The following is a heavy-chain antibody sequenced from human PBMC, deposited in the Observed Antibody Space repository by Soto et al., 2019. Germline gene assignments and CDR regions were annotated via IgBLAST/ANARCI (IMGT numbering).Heavy chain of an antibody. CDR3: ARGYDPYYYYYGMDV. V-gene: IGHV4-30-4*01. Sequence: PSETLSLTCTVSVGSISSGDYYWSWIRQPPGKGLEWIGYIYYSGSTYYNPSLKSRVTISVDTSKNQFSLKLSSVTAADTAVYYCARGYDPYYYYYGMDVWGQGTTVTVSS. CDR2: IYYSGST. J-gene: IGHJ6*02. CDR1: VGSISSGDYY. D-gene: IGHD3-3*01.